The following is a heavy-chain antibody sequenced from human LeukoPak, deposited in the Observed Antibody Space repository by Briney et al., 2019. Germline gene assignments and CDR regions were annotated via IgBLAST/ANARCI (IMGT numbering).Heavy chain of an antibody. CDR1: GYTFTGYY. J-gene: IGHJ4*02. Sequence: ASVKVSCKASGYTFTGYYMHWVRQAPGQGLEWMGWINPNSGGTNYAQKFQGRVTMTRDTSISTAYMELSRLRSDDTAVYYCAPDYYGSGSAPFDYWGQGTLVTVSS. V-gene: IGHV1-2*02. D-gene: IGHD3-10*01. CDR2: INPNSGGT. CDR3: APDYYGSGSAPFDY.